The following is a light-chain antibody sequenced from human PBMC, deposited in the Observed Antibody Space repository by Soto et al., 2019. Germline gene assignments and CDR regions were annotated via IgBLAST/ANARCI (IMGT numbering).Light chain of an antibody. Sequence: QSALTQPASVSGSPGQSITISCTGASSDVGGYNFVSWYQHHPGKVPKLMIYEVSNRPSGVSNRFSGSKSGNTASLTISGLQAEDEADYYCSSKSRIKIVVFGTGTKLTVL. CDR1: SSDVGGYNF. J-gene: IGLJ1*01. CDR2: EVS. CDR3: SSKSRIKIVV. V-gene: IGLV2-14*01.